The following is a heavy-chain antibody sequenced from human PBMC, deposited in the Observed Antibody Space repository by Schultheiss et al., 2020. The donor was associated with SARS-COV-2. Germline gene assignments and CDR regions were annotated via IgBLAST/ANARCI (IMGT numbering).Heavy chain of an antibody. J-gene: IGHJ4*02. V-gene: IGHV4-59*01. Sequence: SETLSLTCTVSGGSISSYYWSWIRQPPGKGLEWIGYIYYSGSTNYNPSLKSRVTISVDTSKNQFSLKLSSVTAADTAVYYCARWEYYDFWSGFFDYWGQGTLVTVSS. CDR1: GGSISSYY. CDR2: IYYSGST. D-gene: IGHD3-3*01. CDR3: ARWEYYDFWSGFFDY.